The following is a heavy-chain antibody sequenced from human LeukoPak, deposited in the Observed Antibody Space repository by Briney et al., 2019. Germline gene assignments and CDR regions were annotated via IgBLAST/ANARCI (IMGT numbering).Heavy chain of an antibody. Sequence: SSETLSLTCTVSGGSISSYYWSWIRQPPGKGLECIGYIYYNGNTNYSPSLKSRVAISIDTSKNQFSLKLNSVTAADTAVYYCARSGFYGSHPFDYWGQGSLVTVSS. J-gene: IGHJ4*02. D-gene: IGHD2/OR15-2a*01. CDR1: GGSISSYY. V-gene: IGHV4-59*01. CDR3: ARSGFYGSHPFDY. CDR2: IYYNGNT.